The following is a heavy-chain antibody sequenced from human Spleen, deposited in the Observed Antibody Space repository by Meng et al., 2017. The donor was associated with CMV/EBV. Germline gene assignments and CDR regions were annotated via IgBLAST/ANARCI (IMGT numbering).Heavy chain of an antibody. J-gene: IGHJ4*02. CDR3: AREEYSSSSGGDY. Sequence: SETLSLTCVVSGGSINRSSYYWGWIRQPPGKGLEWIGTIYYGGNTSYNPSLKSRVTISVDTSKNQFSLKLSSVTAADTAVYYCAREEYSSSSGGDYWGQGTLVTVSS. CDR2: IYYGGNT. D-gene: IGHD6-6*01. CDR1: GGSINRSSYY. V-gene: IGHV4-39*07.